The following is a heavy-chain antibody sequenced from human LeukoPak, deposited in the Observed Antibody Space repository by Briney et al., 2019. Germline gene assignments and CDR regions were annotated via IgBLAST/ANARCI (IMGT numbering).Heavy chain of an antibody. Sequence: SETVSLTCTVSGGSISSYYWSWIRQPPGKGLEWLGYIYYSESTNYNPSLKSRVTMSVDTSKSQFSLKLSSVTAADTAVYYCARSSTYYYGSGSYQLFDYWGQGTLVTVSS. CDR3: ARSSTYYYGSGSYQLFDY. D-gene: IGHD3-10*01. V-gene: IGHV4-59*13. CDR2: IYYSEST. J-gene: IGHJ4*02. CDR1: GGSISSYY.